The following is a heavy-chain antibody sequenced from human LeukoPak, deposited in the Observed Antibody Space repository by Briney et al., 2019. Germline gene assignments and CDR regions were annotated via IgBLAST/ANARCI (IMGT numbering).Heavy chain of an antibody. V-gene: IGHV4-4*07. CDR1: GDSISSYF. CDR2: IYSSGTA. Sequence: SETLSLTCTVSGDSISSYFWSWIRQPAGKGLEWIGRIYSSGTAYFNPSLKSRVTMSLDTSKNHFSLKLSSITAADTAVYYCAREPGANGFDAWGQGTLVTVSA. D-gene: IGHD4/OR15-4a*01. J-gene: IGHJ5*02. CDR3: AREPGANGFDA.